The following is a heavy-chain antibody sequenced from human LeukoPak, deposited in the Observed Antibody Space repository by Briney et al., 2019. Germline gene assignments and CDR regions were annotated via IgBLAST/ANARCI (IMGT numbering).Heavy chain of an antibody. V-gene: IGHV3-21*01. CDR3: ARDDRSYYYDSSGYPFFDY. D-gene: IGHD3-22*01. CDR2: ISSSSSYI. J-gene: IGHJ4*02. CDR1: GFTFSSYS. Sequence: GGSLRLSCAASGFTFSSYSMNWVRQAPGKGLEWVSSISSSSSYIYYADSVKGRFTISRDNAKNSLYLQMNSLRAEDTAVYYCARDDRSYYYDSSGYPFFDYWGQGTLVTVSS.